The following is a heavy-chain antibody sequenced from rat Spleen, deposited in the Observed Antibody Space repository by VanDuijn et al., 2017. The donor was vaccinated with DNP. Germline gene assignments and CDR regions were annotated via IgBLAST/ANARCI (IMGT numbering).Heavy chain of an antibody. D-gene: IGHD1-4*01. CDR3: TTGAGSP. J-gene: IGHJ4*01. CDR1: GFTFSNYG. V-gene: IGHV5S13*01. Sequence: EVQLVESGGGLVQPGRSLKLSCEVSGFTFSNYGMAWVRQTPTKGLEWVASISTGGGNIFYRDSVKGRFTISRDNAKNTQSLQMDSLRSEDTATYYCTTGAGSPWGQGTSVTVSS. CDR2: ISTGGGNI.